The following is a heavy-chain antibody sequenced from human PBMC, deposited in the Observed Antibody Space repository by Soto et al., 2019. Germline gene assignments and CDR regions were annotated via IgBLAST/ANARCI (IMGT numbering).Heavy chain of an antibody. D-gene: IGHD3-22*01. J-gene: IGHJ5*02. CDR2: IYYSGST. Sequence: SETLSLTCTISGGSISSYYWSWLRQPPGKGLEWIGYIYYSGSTNYNPSLKSRVTISVDTSKNQFSLNLRSVTTADTAMYYCARHDDCDNSTCPTGRWFDPWGQGTLVTVSS. CDR1: GGSISSYY. V-gene: IGHV4-59*08. CDR3: ARHDDCDNSTCPTGRWFDP.